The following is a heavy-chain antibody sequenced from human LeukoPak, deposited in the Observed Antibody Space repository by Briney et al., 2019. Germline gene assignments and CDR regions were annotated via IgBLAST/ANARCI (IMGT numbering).Heavy chain of an antibody. D-gene: IGHD6-19*01. CDR2: ISSSSSYI. V-gene: IGHV3-21*01. CDR1: GFTFSSYS. J-gene: IGHJ6*02. CDR3: AREDMYSSGWPSYYYCGMDV. Sequence: PGGSLRLSCAASGFTFSSYSMNWVRQAPGKGLEWVSSISSSSSYIYYADSVKGRFTISRDNAKNSLCLQMNSLRAEDTAVYYCAREDMYSSGWPSYYYCGMDVWGQGTTVTVSS.